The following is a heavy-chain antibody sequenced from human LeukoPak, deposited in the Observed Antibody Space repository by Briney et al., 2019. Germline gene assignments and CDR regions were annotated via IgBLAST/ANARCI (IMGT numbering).Heavy chain of an antibody. V-gene: IGHV4-59*01. CDR3: ARDSVYATNWYDP. Sequence: SETLSLTCTVSGASISSSNWNWIRQAPGKGLEWIGYITFSGGTNYHPSLGSRVTISLDMSKNQFSLKLTSVTAADTAIYYCARDSVYATNWYDPWGQGTLVTVSS. CDR2: ITFSGGT. J-gene: IGHJ5*02. CDR1: GASISSSN. D-gene: IGHD2-8*01.